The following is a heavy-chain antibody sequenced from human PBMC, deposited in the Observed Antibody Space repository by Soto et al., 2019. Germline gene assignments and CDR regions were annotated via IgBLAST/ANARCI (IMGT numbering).Heavy chain of an antibody. CDR2: ITQDGSEK. D-gene: IGHD3-16*02. J-gene: IGHJ4*02. V-gene: IGHV3-7*01. CDR3: ARRRAYDYIWGSYRYELVDY. Sequence: EVQLVESGGGLVQPGGSLRLSCAASGFTFSSYWMSWVRQAPGKGLEWVANITQDGSEKYYVDSVKGRFTISRDNARNPLYLQMNSLRAEDTAVYYCARRRAYDYIWGSYRYELVDYWGQGTLVTVSS. CDR1: GFTFSSYW.